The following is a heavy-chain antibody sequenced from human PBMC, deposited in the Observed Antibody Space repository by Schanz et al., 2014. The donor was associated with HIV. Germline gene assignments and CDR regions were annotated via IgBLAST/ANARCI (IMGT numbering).Heavy chain of an antibody. CDR3: VTEQYSTISA. CDR2: VRHDGGAT. CDR1: GFTFSDFS. D-gene: IGHD2-15*01. J-gene: IGHJ3*01. V-gene: IGHV3-23*01. Sequence: QVLESGGGLVQTGGSLRLSCVASGFTFSDFSMNWVRRAPGKGLEWISAVRHDGGATYYADSVKGRFTISRDNSRNILYLQMSNLRAEDTALYYCVTEQYSTISAWGQGTMVTVS.